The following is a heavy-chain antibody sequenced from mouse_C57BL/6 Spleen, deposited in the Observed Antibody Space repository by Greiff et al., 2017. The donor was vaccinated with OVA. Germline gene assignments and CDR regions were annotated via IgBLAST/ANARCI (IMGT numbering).Heavy chain of an antibody. D-gene: IGHD2-4*01. CDR1: GFNIKDDY. Sequence: VQLQQSGAELVRPGASVKLSCTASGFNIKDDYMHWVKQRPEQGLEWIGGIDPENGDTEYASKFQGKATITADTSSNTAYLQLSSLTSEDTAVYYCTTYDSYFDYWGQGTTLTVSS. CDR2: IDPENGDT. CDR3: TTYDSYFDY. J-gene: IGHJ2*01. V-gene: IGHV14-4*01.